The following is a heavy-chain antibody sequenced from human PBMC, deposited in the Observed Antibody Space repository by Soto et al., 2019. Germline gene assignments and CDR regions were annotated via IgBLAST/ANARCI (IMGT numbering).Heavy chain of an antibody. V-gene: IGHV1-69*13. D-gene: IGHD2-15*01. CDR3: ARFSWAGGTYYSNFDS. J-gene: IGHJ4*02. CDR1: GGTFSRYA. Sequence: GASVKVSCKASGGTFSRYAINWVRQAPGQGLEWMGGIVPFVGAASYAQKYQGRLTITADESTSTADMELTSLSSDDTAVYFCARFSWAGGTYYSNFDSWGQGTLVTVSS. CDR2: IVPFVGAA.